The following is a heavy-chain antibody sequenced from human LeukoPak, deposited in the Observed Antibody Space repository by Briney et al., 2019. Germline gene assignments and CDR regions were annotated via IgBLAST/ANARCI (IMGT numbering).Heavy chain of an antibody. Sequence: PGGSLRLSCAASGFTVSNNYMAWVRQAPGKGLEWVSVIYSGGNTYYPDSVKGRFTISRDNSKNTVYLQMNSLRAEDTAVYYCARRTWEWGFFDYWGQGTLVTVSS. CDR3: ARRTWEWGFFDY. CDR2: IYSGGNT. CDR1: GFTVSNNY. D-gene: IGHD3-3*01. J-gene: IGHJ4*02. V-gene: IGHV3-66*04.